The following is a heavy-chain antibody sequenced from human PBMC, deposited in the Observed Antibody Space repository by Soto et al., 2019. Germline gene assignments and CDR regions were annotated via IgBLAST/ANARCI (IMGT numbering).Heavy chain of an antibody. CDR2: INAGNGNT. Sequence: QVQLVQSGAEVKKPGASVKVSCKASGYTFTSYAMHWVRLAAGQRLEWMGWINAGNGNTKYSQKFQGRVTITRDTSASTAYMELSSLRSVVTAVYYCARGPASYYFAYWGQGTLVIVSS. CDR3: ARGPASYYFAY. V-gene: IGHV1-3*01. J-gene: IGHJ4*02. CDR1: GYTFTSYA.